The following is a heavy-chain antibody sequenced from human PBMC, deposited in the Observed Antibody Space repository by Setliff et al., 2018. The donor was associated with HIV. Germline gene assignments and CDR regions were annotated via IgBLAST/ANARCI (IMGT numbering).Heavy chain of an antibody. J-gene: IGHJ3*01. Sequence: AGESLKISCKGSGYSFTTYWIGWVRQMPGKGLEWMGIIYPYDSDTRYNPSFQGHVTISADKSISTAYVQWSGLKASDTTIYYCARRPYYDSWSGHQAFDVWGQGTMVTVSS. CDR2: IYPYDSDT. CDR1: GYSFTTYW. V-gene: IGHV5-51*01. CDR3: ARRPYYDSWSGHQAFDV. D-gene: IGHD3-3*01.